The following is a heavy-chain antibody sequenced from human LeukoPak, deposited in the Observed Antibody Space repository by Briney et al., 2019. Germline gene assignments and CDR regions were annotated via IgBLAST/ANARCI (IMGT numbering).Heavy chain of an antibody. V-gene: IGHV1-2*02. CDR3: ARDRYYDSSGYEDYYYYMDV. CDR1: GYTFSGYY. D-gene: IGHD3-22*01. CDR2: INPNTGGT. J-gene: IGHJ6*03. Sequence: ASVKVSCKASGYTFSGYYIHWVRQAPGQGLEWMGWINPNTGGTKYAQKFQDRVTMTRDTSISTAYMELSRLRSDDTAVYYCARDRYYDSSGYEDYYYYMDVWGKGTTVTISS.